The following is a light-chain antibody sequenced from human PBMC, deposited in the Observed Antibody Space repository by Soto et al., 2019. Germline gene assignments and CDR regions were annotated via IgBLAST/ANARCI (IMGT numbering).Light chain of an antibody. J-gene: IGLJ3*02. CDR1: SSNIVNTY. V-gene: IGLV1-51*02. CDR3: GAWDSSLSAEV. Sequence: QSVLTQPPSVSAAPGQKVTISCSGSSSNIVNTYVSWYQHLPGTAPKLLMYENNKRPSGIPDRFSGSKSGTSATLGITGLQTGDEADYYCGAWDSSLSAEVFGGGTKVTVL. CDR2: ENN.